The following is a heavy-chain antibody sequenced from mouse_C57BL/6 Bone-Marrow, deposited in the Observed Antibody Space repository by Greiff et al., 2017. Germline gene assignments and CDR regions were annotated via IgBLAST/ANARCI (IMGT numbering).Heavy chain of an antibody. V-gene: IGHV5-6*01. CDR2: ISSGGSYT. J-gene: IGHJ3*01. D-gene: IGHD1-1*01. CDR1: GFTFSSYG. Sequence: EVKLMESGGDLVKPGGSLKLSCAASGFTFSSYGMSWVRQTPDKRLEWVATISSGGSYTYYPDSVKGRFTISRDNAKNTLYLQMSSLKSEDTAMYYCARHVGSSPWFAYWGQGTLVTVSA. CDR3: ARHVGSSPWFAY.